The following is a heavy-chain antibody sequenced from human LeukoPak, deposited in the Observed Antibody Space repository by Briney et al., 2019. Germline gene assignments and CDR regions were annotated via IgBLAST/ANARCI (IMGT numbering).Heavy chain of an antibody. CDR2: ISSSSSFI. CDR1: GFSYSTYS. V-gene: IGHV3-48*02. J-gene: IGHJ4*02. Sequence: PGGSLRLSCAASGFSYSTYSMNWVRQAPGKGLEWISYISSSSSFIWYADSVKGRFTISRDDAKSSLSLQMNTLRDEDTAVYYCARDRDYAFDYWGQGILVTVSS. CDR3: ARDRDYAFDY. D-gene: IGHD4/OR15-4a*01.